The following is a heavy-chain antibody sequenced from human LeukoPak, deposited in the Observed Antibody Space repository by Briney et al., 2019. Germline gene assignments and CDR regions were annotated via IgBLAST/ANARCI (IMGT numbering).Heavy chain of an antibody. CDR3: AREDYGDSVFYY. J-gene: IGHJ4*02. CDR1: LLTYSRYT. Sequence: GGSLRLSFAASLLTYSRYTMNWVGQAPGKGLEWVSSISSSSSYIYYADSVKGRFTISRDNAKNSLYLQVNSLRAEDTAVYYCAREDYGDSVFYYWGQGTLVTVSS. CDR2: ISSSSSYI. D-gene: IGHD4-17*01. V-gene: IGHV3-21*01.